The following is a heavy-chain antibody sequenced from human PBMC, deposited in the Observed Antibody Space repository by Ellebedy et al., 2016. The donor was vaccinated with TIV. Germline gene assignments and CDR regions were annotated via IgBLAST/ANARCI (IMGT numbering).Heavy chain of an antibody. J-gene: IGHJ4*02. D-gene: IGHD3-10*01. Sequence: AASVKVSCKASGYAFTSRWLHWARQAPGQGLEWLGLIKTHNGDTIYAQKFQGRVTLTRDTSISTAYMELNRLTPDDTAVYYCARDLGVPDDYWGQGTLVTVSS. CDR1: GYAFTSRW. V-gene: IGHV1-2*02. CDR2: IKTHNGDT. CDR3: ARDLGVPDDY.